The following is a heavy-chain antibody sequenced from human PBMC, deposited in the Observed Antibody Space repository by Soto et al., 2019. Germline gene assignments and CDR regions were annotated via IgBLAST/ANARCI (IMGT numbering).Heavy chain of an antibody. CDR3: ARGAVAYGSGSYLDY. J-gene: IGHJ4*01. CDR2: IYYSGST. CDR1: GGSISSGGYY. D-gene: IGHD3-10*01. Sequence: PSETLSLTCTVSGGSISSGGYYWSWIRQHPGKGLEWIGYIYYSGSTYYNPSLKSRVTISVDTSKNQFSLKLSSVAAADTAVYYCARGAVAYGSGSYLDYWGQGTLVTVSS. V-gene: IGHV4-31*03.